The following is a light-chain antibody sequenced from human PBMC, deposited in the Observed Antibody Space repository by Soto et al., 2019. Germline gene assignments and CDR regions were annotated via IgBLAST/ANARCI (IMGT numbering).Light chain of an antibody. CDR2: GAS. J-gene: IGKJ1*01. Sequence: EIVMTQSPATLSVSPGESATLSSRASQSISSSKLAWYQQNPGQAPRLLMYGASNRATGIPARFSGSGSGTEFTLTISSLQSEDFAVYYCQQYDYWPRTFGQGTKVDIK. CDR1: QSISSS. CDR3: QQYDYWPRT. V-gene: IGKV3-15*01.